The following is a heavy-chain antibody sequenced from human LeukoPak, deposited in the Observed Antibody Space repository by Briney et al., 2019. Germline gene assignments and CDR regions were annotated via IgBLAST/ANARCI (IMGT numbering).Heavy chain of an antibody. V-gene: IGHV3-7*01. D-gene: IGHD2-21*01. CDR3: ARGRDLDY. CDR2: IKQDGSEK. CDR1: GFTFSSYW. Sequence: PGGSLRLFCAASGFTFSSYWTSWVRQAPGKGLEWVANIKQDGSEKYYVDSVKGRFTISRDNAKNSLYLQMNSLRAEDTAVYYCARGRDLDYWGQGTLVTVSS. J-gene: IGHJ4*02.